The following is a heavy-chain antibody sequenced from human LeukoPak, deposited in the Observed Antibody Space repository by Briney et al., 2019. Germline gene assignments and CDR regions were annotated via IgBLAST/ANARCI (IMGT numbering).Heavy chain of an antibody. D-gene: IGHD1-26*01. CDR1: GFAFDGYG. V-gene: IGHV3-20*04. Sequence: GGSLRLSCAASGFAFDGYGMSWVRQALGKGLEWVSGINWNGGSTGYADSVKGRFTISRDNAKNSLYLQMNSLRAEDTALYYCARASSYLNWDDAFDIWGQGTMVTVSS. J-gene: IGHJ3*02. CDR3: ARASSYLNWDDAFDI. CDR2: INWNGGST.